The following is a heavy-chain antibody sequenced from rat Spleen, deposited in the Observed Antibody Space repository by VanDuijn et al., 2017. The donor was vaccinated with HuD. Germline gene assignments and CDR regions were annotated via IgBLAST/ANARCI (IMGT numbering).Heavy chain of an antibody. D-gene: IGHD4-3*01. Sequence: EVQLVESDGDLVQPGRSLKLSCAASGFTSSDYYMAWVRQAPTKGLEWVATISYDGRMTYYRDSVTGRFTISRDNAKNTLYLQMDSLRSEDTATYYCARHNSGYGVMDAWGQGASVTVSS. CDR1: GFTSSDYY. V-gene: IGHV5-29*01. CDR3: ARHNSGYGVMDA. J-gene: IGHJ4*01. CDR2: ISYDGRMT.